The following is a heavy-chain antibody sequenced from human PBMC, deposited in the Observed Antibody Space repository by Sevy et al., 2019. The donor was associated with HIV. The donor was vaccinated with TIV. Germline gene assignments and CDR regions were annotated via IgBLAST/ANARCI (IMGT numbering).Heavy chain of an antibody. J-gene: IGHJ6*02. D-gene: IGHD3-3*01. Sequence: GGSLRLSCAASGFTFSSYWMSWVRQAPGKGLEWVANIKQDGSEKHYVDSVKGRFTISRDNAKNSLYLQMNSLRAEDTAVYYCARDLGWATDRASYYYAIDVWGQGTTVTVSS. CDR1: GFTFSSYW. V-gene: IGHV3-7*03. CDR3: ARDLGWATDRASYYYAIDV. CDR2: IKQDGSEK.